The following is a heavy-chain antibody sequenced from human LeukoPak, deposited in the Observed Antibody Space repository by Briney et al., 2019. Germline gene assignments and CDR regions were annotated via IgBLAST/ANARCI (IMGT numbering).Heavy chain of an antibody. V-gene: IGHV1-18*01. CDR2: ISAYNGNT. CDR1: GYTFTSYG. CDR3: ARHIRVRGDAFDI. J-gene: IGHJ3*02. Sequence: ASVKVSCKASGYTFTSYGISWVRQAPAQGIEWMGWISAYNGNTNYAQKPQGRVTMTTDTSTSTAYMELRSLRSDDTAVYYCARHIRVRGDAFDIWGQGTMVTVSS.